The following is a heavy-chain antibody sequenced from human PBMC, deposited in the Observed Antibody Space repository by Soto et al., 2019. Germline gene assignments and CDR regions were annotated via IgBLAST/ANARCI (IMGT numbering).Heavy chain of an antibody. CDR1: ADTFNSYS. D-gene: IGHD4-17*01. CDR3: ARSLEGTTVTNWFDP. CDR2: VTHVFGTA. Sequence: QVQLVQSGAEVKKPGSSVKVSCKASADTFNSYSLSWLRQAPGQRLEWMGGVTHVFGTADYAQSFEDRLTITADDSTSTVYMELSSLRSDDTAVYYWARSLEGTTVTNWFDPWGQGALVTVSS. J-gene: IGHJ5*02. V-gene: IGHV1-69*01.